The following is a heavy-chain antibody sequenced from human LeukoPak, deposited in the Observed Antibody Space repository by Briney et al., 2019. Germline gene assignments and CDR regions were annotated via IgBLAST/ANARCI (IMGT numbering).Heavy chain of an antibody. J-gene: IGHJ4*02. CDR2: ISSSGSTI. D-gene: IGHD4-23*01. Sequence: PPGGSLRLSCAASGFTFSSYEMNWVRQAPGKGLEWVSYISSSGSTIYYADSVKGRFTISRDNAKNSLYLQMNSLRAEDTAVYYCAQYATVGPGGYYFDYWGQGTLVTVSS. CDR1: GFTFSSYE. V-gene: IGHV3-48*03. CDR3: AQYATVGPGGYYFDY.